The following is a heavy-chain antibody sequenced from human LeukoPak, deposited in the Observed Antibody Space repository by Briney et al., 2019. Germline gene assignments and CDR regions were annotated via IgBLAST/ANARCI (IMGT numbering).Heavy chain of an antibody. J-gene: IGHJ6*02. Sequence: SETRSLTCTVAGGSIRSGDYYWGWIRQPPGKGLEWIGYIYYSGSTYYNPSLKSRVRISVDTAKNQFSLKLSSVTAADTAVYYCARDRRVRYGSGSHRDYYAMDVWGQGTTVTVSS. CDR1: GGSIRSGDYY. V-gene: IGHV4-30-4*01. CDR2: IYYSGST. CDR3: ARDRRVRYGSGSHRDYYAMDV. D-gene: IGHD3-10*01.